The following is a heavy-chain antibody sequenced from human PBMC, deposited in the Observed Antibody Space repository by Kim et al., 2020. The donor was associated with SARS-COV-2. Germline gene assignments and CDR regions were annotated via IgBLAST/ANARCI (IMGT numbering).Heavy chain of an antibody. J-gene: IGHJ3*02. CDR3: VKRSLNTIFGGGGAFDI. V-gene: IGHV3-64D*06. D-gene: IGHD3-3*01. Sequence: VKGRFTISRVNSKNTLYLQMSSLRAEDTAVYYCVKRSLNTIFGGGGAFDIWGQGTMVTVSS.